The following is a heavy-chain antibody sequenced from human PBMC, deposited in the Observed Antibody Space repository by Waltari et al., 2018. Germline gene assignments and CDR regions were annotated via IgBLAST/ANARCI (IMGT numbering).Heavy chain of an antibody. Sequence: QVQLVQSGAEVKKPGSSVKVSCKASGGTFSSYAISWVRQAPGQGLEWMGGIIPSLGTANYAQKCQGRVTITADESTSTAYMELSSLRSEDTAVYYCASDPMVRGVIADYYYGMDVWGQGTTVTVSS. J-gene: IGHJ6*02. D-gene: IGHD3-10*01. CDR3: ASDPMVRGVIADYYYGMDV. CDR2: IIPSLGTA. CDR1: GGTFSSYA. V-gene: IGHV1-69*01.